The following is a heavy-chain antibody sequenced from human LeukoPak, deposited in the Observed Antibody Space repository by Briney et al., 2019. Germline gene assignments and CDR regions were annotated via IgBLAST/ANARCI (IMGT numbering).Heavy chain of an antibody. D-gene: IGHD3-10*01. CDR1: GGSISSGGYS. J-gene: IGHJ2*01. CDR2: IYYSGST. CDR3: ARDLMASYWYFDL. Sequence: PSETLSLTCAVSGGSISSGGYSWSWIRQPPGKGLEWIGYIYYSGSTYYNPSLKSRVTISVDTSKNQFSLKLSSVTAADTAVYYCARDLMASYWYFDLWGRGTLVTVSS. V-gene: IGHV4-30-4*07.